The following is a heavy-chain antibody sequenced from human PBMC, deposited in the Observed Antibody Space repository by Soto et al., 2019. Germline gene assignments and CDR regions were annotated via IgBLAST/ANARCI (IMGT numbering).Heavy chain of an antibody. D-gene: IGHD3-16*01. Sequence: GASVKVSCKASGYTFTSYAMHWVRQAPGQRLEWMGWINAGNGNTKYSQKFQGRVTINRDTSASTAYMELSSLISLDTAVYYCARGEFLSYDDYWGQGALVTVSS. J-gene: IGHJ4*02. CDR1: GYTFTSYA. CDR2: INAGNGNT. CDR3: ARGEFLSYDDY. V-gene: IGHV1-3*01.